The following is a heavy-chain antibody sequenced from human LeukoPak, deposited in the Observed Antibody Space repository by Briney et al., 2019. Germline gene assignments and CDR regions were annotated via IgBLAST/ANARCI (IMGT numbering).Heavy chain of an antibody. CDR1: GYTFTSYY. J-gene: IGHJ4*02. V-gene: IGHV1-46*01. CDR3: ALPSRWLYFDY. D-gene: IGHD5-12*01. CDR2: INPSGGST. Sequence: ASVKVSCKASGYTFTSYYMHWVRQAPGQGLEWMGIINPSGGSTSYAQKFQGRVTMTRDTSTSTVYMELSSLRSGDTAVYYCALPSRWLYFDYWGQGTLVTVSS.